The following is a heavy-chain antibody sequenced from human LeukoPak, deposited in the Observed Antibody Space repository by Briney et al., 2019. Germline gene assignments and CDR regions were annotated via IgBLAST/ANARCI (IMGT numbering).Heavy chain of an antibody. V-gene: IGHV1-46*01. D-gene: IGHD5-18*01. CDR3: ARESYTAMRDAFDI. CDR1: GYTFTSYY. Sequence: ASVTVSCKASGYTFTSYYMHWVRQAPGQGLEWMGIINPSGGSTSYAQKFQGRVTMTRDMSTSTIYMELSRLRSDDTAVYYCARESYTAMRDAFDIWGQGTMVTVSS. CDR2: INPSGGST. J-gene: IGHJ3*02.